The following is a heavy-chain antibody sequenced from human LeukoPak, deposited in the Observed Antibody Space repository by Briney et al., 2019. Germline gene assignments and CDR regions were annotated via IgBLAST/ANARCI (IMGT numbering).Heavy chain of an antibody. CDR2: ISWNRGSI. CDR1: GFTFDDYA. J-gene: IGHJ4*02. D-gene: IGHD6-13*01. V-gene: IGHV3-9*01. Sequence: PGGSLTLSCAASGFTFDDYAMHWVRQAPGKRLEWVSGISWNRGSIYYADSVKVRFTIYKDNAKNSLYLQMNRLRAEDTAFYYCAKGTDRIAAAGTPSFDYWGQGTLVTVSS. CDR3: AKGTDRIAAAGTPSFDY.